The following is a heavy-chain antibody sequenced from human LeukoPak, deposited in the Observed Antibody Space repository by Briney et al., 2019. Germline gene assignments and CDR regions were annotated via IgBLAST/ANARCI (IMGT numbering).Heavy chain of an antibody. V-gene: IGHV3-30-3*01. Sequence: GGSLRLSCAASGFTFSSYAMHWVRQAPGKGLEWVAVISYDGSNKYYADSVKGRFTISRDNSKNTLYLQMNSLRAEDTAVYYCASDPRYDFYYYYYYMDVWGKGTTVTVSS. CDR2: ISYDGSNK. D-gene: IGHD1-1*01. J-gene: IGHJ6*03. CDR3: ASDPRYDFYYYYYYMDV. CDR1: GFTFSSYA.